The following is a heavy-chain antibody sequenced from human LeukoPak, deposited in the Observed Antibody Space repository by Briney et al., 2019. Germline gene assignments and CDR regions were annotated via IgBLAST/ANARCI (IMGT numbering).Heavy chain of an antibody. CDR2: IFHSGST. CDR1: GGSISSGGYY. Sequence: LSQTLSLTCTVSGGSISSGGYYWSWIRQPPGKGLEWIGYIFHSGSTNYNPSLKSRVTISVDTSKNQFSLKLSSVTAADTAVYYCAREKGCSGGSCEGGVDYWGQGTLVTVSS. CDR3: AREKGCSGGSCEGGVDY. D-gene: IGHD2-15*01. J-gene: IGHJ4*02. V-gene: IGHV4-30-2*01.